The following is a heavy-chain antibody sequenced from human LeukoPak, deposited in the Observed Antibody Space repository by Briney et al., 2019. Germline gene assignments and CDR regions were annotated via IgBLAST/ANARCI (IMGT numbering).Heavy chain of an antibody. CDR1: GFTFSSYD. CDR2: VNLQGST. Sequence: PGGSLRLFCGASGFTFSSYDMTWVRQAPGKGLEWIGEVNLQGSTNYNPSLMGRVAIAVDTSENHISLQLTSVTAADTAVYYCAREGGPYRPLDYSGQGTLVTVSS. J-gene: IGHJ4*02. V-gene: IGHV4-34*01. CDR3: AREGGPYRPLDY.